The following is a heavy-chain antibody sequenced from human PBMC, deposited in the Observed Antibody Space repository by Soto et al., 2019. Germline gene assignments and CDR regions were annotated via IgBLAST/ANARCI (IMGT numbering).Heavy chain of an antibody. D-gene: IGHD3-10*01. CDR1: GFIFSSYS. Sequence: GGSLRLSCAASGFIFSSYSMSWVRQAPGKGLEWVSGFRTGGDDGTTYYADSVKGRFTISRDNSKNTLFLQMNSLRAEDTAIYYCAKKVNSGPGSQYFDYWGQGTLVTVSS. CDR3: AKKVNSGPGSQYFDY. CDR2: FRTGGDDGTT. J-gene: IGHJ4*02. V-gene: IGHV3-23*01.